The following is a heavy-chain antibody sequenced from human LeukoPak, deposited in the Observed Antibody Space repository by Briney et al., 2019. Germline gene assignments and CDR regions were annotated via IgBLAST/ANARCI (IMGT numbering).Heavy chain of an antibody. CDR1: GFTFTNYW. CDR3: ASGIRERGFDS. CDR2: IKQDRSEK. J-gene: IGHJ4*02. D-gene: IGHD1-1*01. Sequence: GGSLRLSCAASGFTFTNYWMSWVRQAPGKGLELVANIKQDRSEKYYVDSVKGRFTISRDNAKNSLYLQMNSLRAEDTALYFCASGIRERGFDSWGQGTLVTVSS. V-gene: IGHV3-7*01.